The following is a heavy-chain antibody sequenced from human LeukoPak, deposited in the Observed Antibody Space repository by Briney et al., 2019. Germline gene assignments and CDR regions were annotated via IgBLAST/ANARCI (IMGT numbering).Heavy chain of an antibody. J-gene: IGHJ3*02. CDR1: GDSLRNFY. CDR2: MSQSGNS. Sequence: SETLSLTCSVSGDSLRNFYWNWIRQSPAKGLEWIGYMSQSGNSGSNPSLESRVTISVDTSKNQFSLKLSSVTAADTAVYYCARDRPDGYNRAFAFDIWGQGTMVTVSS. D-gene: IGHD5-12*01. V-gene: IGHV4-59*01. CDR3: ARDRPDGYNRAFAFDI.